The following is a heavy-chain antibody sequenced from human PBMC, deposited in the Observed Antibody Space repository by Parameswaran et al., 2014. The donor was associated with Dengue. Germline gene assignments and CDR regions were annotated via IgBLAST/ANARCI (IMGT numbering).Heavy chain of an antibody. J-gene: IGHJ6*03. Sequence: WIRQPPGKGLEWIGYIYYSGSTYYNPSLKSRVTMSVDTSKNQFSLKLSSVTAVDTAVYYCARTGGTSVRYFDWLLHRQRADYLVYMDVWGQGTTVTVSS. CDR2: IYYSGST. CDR3: ARTGGTSVRYFDWLLHRQRADYLVYMDV. V-gene: IGHV4-28*01. D-gene: IGHD3-9*01.